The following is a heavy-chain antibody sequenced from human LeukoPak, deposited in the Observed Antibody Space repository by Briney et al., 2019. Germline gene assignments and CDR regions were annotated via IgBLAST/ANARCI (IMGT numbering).Heavy chain of an antibody. V-gene: IGHV3-53*01. CDR2: MYTGGTT. CDR1: GFTVSDTH. D-gene: IGHD3-16*01. CDR3: AKDEATSGGGLAS. J-gene: IGHJ5*01. Sequence: GGSLRLSCAVSGFTVSDTHMSWVRQAPGEGLEWVSAMYTGGTTYYADSVTGRFTVPRDISRNTLFLHMNSLRAEDTAVYYCAKDEATSGGGLASWGQGTLVIVSS.